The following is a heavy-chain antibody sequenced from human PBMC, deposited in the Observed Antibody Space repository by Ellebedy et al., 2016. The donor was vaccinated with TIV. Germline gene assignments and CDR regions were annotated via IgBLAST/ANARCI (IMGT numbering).Heavy chain of an antibody. V-gene: IGHV1-69*13. CDR2: IIAIFGTT. D-gene: IGHD6-19*01. CDR3: ARHIGYSNGPSEY. J-gene: IGHJ4*02. CDR1: GGIFRSYA. Sequence: ASVKVSCKASGGIFRSYAISWVRQAPGQGLEWMGGIIAIFGTTKYAQKFQGRVTITADQLTTTSHMELSDLRFEDTAIYYCARHIGYSNGPSEYWGQGSLVTVSS.